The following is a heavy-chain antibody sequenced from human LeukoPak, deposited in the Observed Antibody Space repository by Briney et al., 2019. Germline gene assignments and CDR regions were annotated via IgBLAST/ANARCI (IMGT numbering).Heavy chain of an antibody. D-gene: IGHD2-15*01. Sequence: GGSLRLSCAASGFSVSSNYMSWVRQVPGKGLEWVSVIYSGGITHYADSVKGRFTISRDNSKNTLYLQMNSLRAEDTAVYYCARRRIGIDYWGQGTLVTVSS. CDR3: ARRRIGIDY. CDR2: IYSGGIT. J-gene: IGHJ4*02. V-gene: IGHV3-53*01. CDR1: GFSVSSNY.